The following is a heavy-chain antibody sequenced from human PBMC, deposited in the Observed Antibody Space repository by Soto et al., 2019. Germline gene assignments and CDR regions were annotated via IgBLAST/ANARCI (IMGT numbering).Heavy chain of an antibody. D-gene: IGHD3-3*01. CDR3: AKAGHGKFLEWLIPKYYYYYGMDV. J-gene: IGHJ6*02. CDR1: GFTFSSYG. CDR2: ISYDGSNK. Sequence: QVQLVESGGGVVQPGRSLRLSCAASGFTFSSYGMHWVRQAPGKGLEWVAVISYDGSNKYYADSVKGRFTISRDNSKNTLYLQMISLRAEDTAMYYCAKAGHGKFLEWLIPKYYYYYGMDVWGQGTTVTVSS. V-gene: IGHV3-30*18.